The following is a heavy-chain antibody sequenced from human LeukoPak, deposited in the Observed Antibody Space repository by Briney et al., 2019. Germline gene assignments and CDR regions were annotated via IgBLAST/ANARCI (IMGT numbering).Heavy chain of an antibody. Sequence: GGSLRLSCAASGFTFSSYAMSWVRQAPGKGLEWVSAISGSGGSTYYADSVKGRFTISRDNSKNTLYLQMNSLRAEDTAVYYCAKGERNLPGNDAFDTWGQGTMVTVSS. D-gene: IGHD1-1*01. CDR1: GFTFSSYA. CDR3: AKGERNLPGNDAFDT. CDR2: ISGSGGST. V-gene: IGHV3-23*01. J-gene: IGHJ3*02.